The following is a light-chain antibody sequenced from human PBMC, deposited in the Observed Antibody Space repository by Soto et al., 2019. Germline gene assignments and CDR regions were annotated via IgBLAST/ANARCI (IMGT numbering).Light chain of an antibody. CDR2: KGS. Sequence: DIQMTQSPSTLSASVGDRVTITCRASQSISRWLAWDQQKPGGAPKVLIFKGSSLQIGVPSRFSGSGSGTEFTLTISSLQPDDFATYYCQQYSDYSPTFGQGTKV. J-gene: IGKJ1*01. CDR3: QQYSDYSPT. CDR1: QSISRW. V-gene: IGKV1-5*03.